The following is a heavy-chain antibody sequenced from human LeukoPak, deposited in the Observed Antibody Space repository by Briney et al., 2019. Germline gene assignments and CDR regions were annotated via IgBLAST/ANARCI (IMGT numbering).Heavy chain of an antibody. Sequence: GGSLRLSCAASGFTFSSYAMSWVRQAPGKGLEWVSAISASGGNTYYADSVKGRSTISRDNSKNTLYLQMNSLRAEDTAVYYCAKVCGGCTPHDAFDIWGQGTVVTVSS. D-gene: IGHD2-8*01. V-gene: IGHV3-23*01. CDR3: AKVCGGCTPHDAFDI. J-gene: IGHJ3*02. CDR2: ISASGGNT. CDR1: GFTFSSYA.